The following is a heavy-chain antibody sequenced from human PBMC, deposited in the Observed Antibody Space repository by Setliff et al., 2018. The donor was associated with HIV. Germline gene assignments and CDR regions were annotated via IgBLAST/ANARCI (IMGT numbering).Heavy chain of an antibody. CDR1: GFTFSDHY. CDR3: ARAKGPYDGRNFDY. V-gene: IGHV3-11*03. J-gene: IGHJ4*02. D-gene: IGHD3-10*01. Sequence: GGSLRLSCAASGFTFSDHYMDWVRQAPGKGLEWVSYISSSSSYTNYADSVKGRFTISRDNAKNSLYLQMNSLRAEDTAVYYCARAKGPYDGRNFDYWGQGTLVTVSS. CDR2: ISSSSSYT.